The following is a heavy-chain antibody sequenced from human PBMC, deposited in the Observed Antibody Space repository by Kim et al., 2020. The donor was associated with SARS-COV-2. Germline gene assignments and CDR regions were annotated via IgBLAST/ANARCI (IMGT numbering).Heavy chain of an antibody. CDR3: AKWAGSGSSRYYYYGMDV. V-gene: IGHV3-30*18. Sequence: GGSLRLSCVASGFTFDTYAMSWVRQAPGKGLEWVAVISYDGSNKYYADSVKGRFTISRDNSKNTLYLQMNSLRAEDTAVYYCAKWAGSGSSRYYYYGMDV. CDR1: GFTFDTYA. CDR2: ISYDGSNK. D-gene: IGHD3-10*01. J-gene: IGHJ6*01.